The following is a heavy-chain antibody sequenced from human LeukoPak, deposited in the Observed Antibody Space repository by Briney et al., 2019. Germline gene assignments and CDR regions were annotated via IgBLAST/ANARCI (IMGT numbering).Heavy chain of an antibody. J-gene: IGHJ5*02. CDR3: ASIAAAGTGWFDP. Sequence: GGSLRLSCAASGFTFSSYSMNWVRQAPGEGLEWVSSISSSSSYIYYADSVKGRFTISRDNAKNSLYLQMNSLRAEDTAVYYCASIAAAGTGWFDPWGQGTLVTVSS. D-gene: IGHD6-13*01. CDR2: ISSSSSYI. V-gene: IGHV3-21*01. CDR1: GFTFSSYS.